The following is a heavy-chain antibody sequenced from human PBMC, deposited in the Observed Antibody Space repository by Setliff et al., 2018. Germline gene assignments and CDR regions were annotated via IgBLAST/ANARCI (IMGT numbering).Heavy chain of an antibody. CDR2: INPNSGDT. Sequence: AASVKVSCKASGNRFTDYFLHWVRQAPGQGLEWMGWINPNSGDTHSAQKFQGRLTMTRDTSVSTAYMELSSLRSDDTAVYYCARQPMDTIMVTFDYWGQGILVTVS. D-gene: IGHD5-12*01. J-gene: IGHJ4*02. V-gene: IGHV1-2*02. CDR3: ARQPMDTIMVTFDY. CDR1: GNRFTDYF.